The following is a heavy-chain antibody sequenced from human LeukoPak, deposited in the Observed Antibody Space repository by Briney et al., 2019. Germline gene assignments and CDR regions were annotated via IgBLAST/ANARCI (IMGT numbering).Heavy chain of an antibody. D-gene: IGHD1-1*01. CDR2: INHSGST. V-gene: IGHV4-34*01. Sequence: SETLSLTCAVYGGSFSGYYWSWIRQPPGKGLEWIGEINHSGSTNYNPSLKSRVTISVDTSKNQVSLKLSSVTAADTAVYYCARASYSWTNILFDYWGQGTLVTVSS. CDR3: ARASYSWTNILFDY. J-gene: IGHJ4*02. CDR1: GGSFSGYY.